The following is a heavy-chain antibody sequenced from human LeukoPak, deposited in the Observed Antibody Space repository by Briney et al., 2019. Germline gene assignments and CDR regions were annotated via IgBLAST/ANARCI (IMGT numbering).Heavy chain of an antibody. V-gene: IGHV3-23*01. J-gene: IGHJ4*02. D-gene: IGHD1-26*01. CDR1: GVTFSSYA. CDR2: ICGSGGST. CDR3: AKEGDSGSFY. Sequence: LAGGSLTLSCAASGVTFSSYAMSWVRQPPGKGLEWVSAICGSGGSTYHADPVTGRFTISRDNSKHTLYLQMNSLRAEDTAVYYCAKEGDSGSFYWGQGTLVTVSS.